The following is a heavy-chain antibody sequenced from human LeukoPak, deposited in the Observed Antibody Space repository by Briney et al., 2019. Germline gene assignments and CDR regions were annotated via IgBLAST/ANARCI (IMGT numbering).Heavy chain of an antibody. Sequence: GGSLRLSCAASGFTFSSYAMHWVRQAPGKGLEWVAVISYDGSNKYYADSVKGRFTISRDNSKNTLCLQMNSLRAEDTAVYYCARDSSDDYGDYVGDYWGQGTLVTVSS. CDR1: GFTFSSYA. CDR2: ISYDGSNK. V-gene: IGHV3-30-3*01. CDR3: ARDSSDDYGDYVGDY. D-gene: IGHD4-17*01. J-gene: IGHJ4*02.